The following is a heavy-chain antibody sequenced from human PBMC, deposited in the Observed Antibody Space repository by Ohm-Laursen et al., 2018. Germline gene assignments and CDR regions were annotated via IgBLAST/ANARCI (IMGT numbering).Heavy chain of an antibody. D-gene: IGHD3-3*01. CDR1: GYTFTSYG. J-gene: IGHJ6*02. V-gene: IGHV1-18*01. CDR2: ISAYNGNT. Sequence: VSSVKVSCKASGYTFTSYGISWVRQAPGQGLEWMGWISAYNGNTNYAQKLQGRVTMTTDTSTSTAYMELRSLRSDDTAVYYCARDGSYYDFWSGYYYYYGMDVWGQGTTVTVSS. CDR3: ARDGSYYDFWSGYYYYYGMDV.